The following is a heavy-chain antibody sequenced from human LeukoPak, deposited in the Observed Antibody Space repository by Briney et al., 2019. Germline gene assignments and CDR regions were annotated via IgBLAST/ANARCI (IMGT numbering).Heavy chain of an antibody. CDR3: ARVKWYYDSSGYYFYFDY. Sequence: PGGSLRLSCAASGFTFSSYAMSWIRQPPGKGLEWIGEINHSGSTNYNPSLKSRVTISVDTSKNQFSLKLSSVTAADTAVYYCARVKWYYDSSGYYFYFDYWGQGTLVTVSS. V-gene: IGHV4-34*01. CDR2: INHSGST. J-gene: IGHJ4*02. CDR1: GFTFSSYA. D-gene: IGHD3-22*01.